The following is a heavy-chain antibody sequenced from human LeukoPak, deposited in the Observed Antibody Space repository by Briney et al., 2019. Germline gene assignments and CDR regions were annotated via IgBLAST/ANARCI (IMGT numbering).Heavy chain of an antibody. D-gene: IGHD3-22*01. CDR2: ISDTGTRT. CDR1: GFAFNTYA. V-gene: IGHV3-23*01. J-gene: IGHJ6*02. CDR3: AKYYFDNRGNYYFFHYGLDA. Sequence: GGSLRLSCAASGFAFNTYALSWVRQAPGKGPEWVSGISDTGTRTYYADSVRGRFATSRDNSKSTLFLQMNSLRAEDTAVYYCAKYYFDNRGNYYFFHYGLDAWGQGTTVTVSS.